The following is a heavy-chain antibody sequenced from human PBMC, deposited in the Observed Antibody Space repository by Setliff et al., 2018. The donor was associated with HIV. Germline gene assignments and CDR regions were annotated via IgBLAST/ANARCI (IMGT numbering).Heavy chain of an antibody. CDR1: GGSISSSGDY. D-gene: IGHD2-8*01. J-gene: IGHJ6*03. CDR3: ARDSANGKTANLNYLDV. Sequence: SETLSLTCSVSGGSISSSGDYWSWVRQHPGKGLEWIGYIYYTGSTYSNQSLQSRVRISVDTSKNQFSLRPSSVTAADTAIYYCARDSANGKTANLNYLDVWGKGTTVTVSS. CDR2: IYYTGST. V-gene: IGHV4-31*03.